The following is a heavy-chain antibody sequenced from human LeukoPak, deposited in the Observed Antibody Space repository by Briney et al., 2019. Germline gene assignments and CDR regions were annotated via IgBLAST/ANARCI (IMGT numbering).Heavy chain of an antibody. CDR1: GFTFNTYT. D-gene: IGHD3-10*01. CDR2: IKSKTDGGTT. Sequence: PGGSLRLSCAASGFTFNTYTMNWVRQAPGKGLEWVGRIKSKTDGGTTDYAAPVKGRFTISRDDSKNTLYLQMNSLKTEDTAVYYCEGPWFGELLSIWGQGTLVTVSS. V-gene: IGHV3-15*07. CDR3: EGPWFGELLSI. J-gene: IGHJ4*02.